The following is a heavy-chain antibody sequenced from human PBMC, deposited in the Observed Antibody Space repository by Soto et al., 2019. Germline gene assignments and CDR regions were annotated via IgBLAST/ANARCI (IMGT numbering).Heavy chain of an antibody. D-gene: IGHD6-13*01. CDR3: ARVRSSRWYFDY. CDR2: ITSSSSTT. CDR1: GFTLSSYS. Sequence: GGSLRLSCAASGFTLSSYSMIWVRQAPGTGLEWISYITSSSSTTYYADSVKGRFTISRDNANNSLFLQMNSLRDEDTAVYYCARVRSSRWYFDYWGQGTLVTVSS. J-gene: IGHJ4*02. V-gene: IGHV3-48*02.